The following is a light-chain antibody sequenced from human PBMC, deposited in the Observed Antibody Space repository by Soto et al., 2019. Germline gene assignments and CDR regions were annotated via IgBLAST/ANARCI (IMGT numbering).Light chain of an antibody. CDR3: LQDYNYPRT. CDR1: QGIRDD. Sequence: AIPMTQSPSSLAASVGDRVTITCRASQGIRDDLGWYQQKPGKAPKLLIYAASSLQGGVPSRFSGSGSGTDFTLTISSLQPEDFATYYCLQDYNYPRTFGQGTKVEIK. J-gene: IGKJ1*01. V-gene: IGKV1-6*01. CDR2: AAS.